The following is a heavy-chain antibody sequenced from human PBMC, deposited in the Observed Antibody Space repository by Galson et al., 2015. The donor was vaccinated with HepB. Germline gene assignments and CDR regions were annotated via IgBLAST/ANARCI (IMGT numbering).Heavy chain of an antibody. J-gene: IGHJ1*01. CDR1: GYSFTSYW. V-gene: IGHV5-51*03. D-gene: IGHD3-10*01. CDR2: IYPGDSDT. CDR3: ARATMVRGVLASIQH. Sequence: QSGAEVKKPGESLKISCKGSGYSFTSYWIGWVRQMPGKGLEWMGIIYPGDSDTRYSPSFQGQVTISADKSISTAYLQWSSLKASDTAMYYCARATMVRGVLASIQHWGQGTLVTVSS.